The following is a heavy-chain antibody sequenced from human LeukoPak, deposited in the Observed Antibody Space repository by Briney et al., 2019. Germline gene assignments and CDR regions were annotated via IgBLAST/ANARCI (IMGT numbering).Heavy chain of an antibody. CDR3: AREGRDRGYSYGSFDY. CDR2: LHTGGNT. J-gene: IGHJ4*02. CDR1: GFSVRSNY. D-gene: IGHD5-18*01. V-gene: IGHV3-53*05. Sequence: GGSLRLSCAASGFSVRSNYMNWVRQAPGKGLEWVSVLHTGGNTYYADSVKGRFTISRDNSKNTLYLQMNSLRAEDTAVYYCAREGRDRGYSYGSFDYWGQGTLVTVSS.